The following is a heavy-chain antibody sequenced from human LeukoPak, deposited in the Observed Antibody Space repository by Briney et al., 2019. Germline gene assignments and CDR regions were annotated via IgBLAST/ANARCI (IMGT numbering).Heavy chain of an antibody. CDR1: GYSFSTYS. CDR3: ARSFYDSSGYPNFDY. V-gene: IGHV3-21*01. CDR2: ISTGSSYI. J-gene: IGHJ4*02. Sequence: GGSLRLSCAASGYSFSTYSMNWVRQAPGKGLEWVSFISTGSSYIYYADSVKGRFTISRDNAKKSLYLQMNSLRAEDTAVYFCARSFYDSSGYPNFDYWGQGTLVTVSS. D-gene: IGHD3-22*01.